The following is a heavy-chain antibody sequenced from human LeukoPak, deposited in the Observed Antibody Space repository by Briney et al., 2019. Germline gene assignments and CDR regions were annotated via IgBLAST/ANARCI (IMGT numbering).Heavy chain of an antibody. J-gene: IGHJ5*02. V-gene: IGHV1-8*01. CDR1: GYTFTSYD. Sequence: ASVKVSCKASGYTFTSYDINWVRQATGQGLEWMGWMNPNSGNTGYAQKFQGRVTMTRNTSISTAYMELSSLRCEDTAVYYCARAFSLLIAGAFDPWGQGTLVTVSS. CDR3: ARAFSLLIAGAFDP. CDR2: MNPNSGNT. D-gene: IGHD6-19*01.